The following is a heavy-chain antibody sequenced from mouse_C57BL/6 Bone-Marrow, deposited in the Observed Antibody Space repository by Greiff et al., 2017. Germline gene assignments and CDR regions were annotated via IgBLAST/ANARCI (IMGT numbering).Heavy chain of an antibody. CDR2: IYPGDGDT. Sequence: VQLQQSGPELVKPGASVKISCKASGYAFSSSWMNWVKQRPGKGLEWIGRIYPGDGDTNYNGKFKGKATLTADKSSSTAYMQLSSLTSEDSAVYFCAGDKEDAMDYWGQGTSVTVSS. CDR3: AGDKEDAMDY. J-gene: IGHJ4*01. V-gene: IGHV1-82*01. CDR1: GYAFSSSW.